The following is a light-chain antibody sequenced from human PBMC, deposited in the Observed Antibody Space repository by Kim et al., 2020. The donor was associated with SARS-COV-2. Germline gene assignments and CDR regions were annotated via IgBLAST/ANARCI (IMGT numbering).Light chain of an antibody. CDR2: KAS. J-gene: IGKJ4*01. CDR1: QSISIY. Sequence: DIQMTQSPSTLSASVGDRVTITCRASQSISIYLAWYQQKPGTAPKLLIYKASSLESGVPSRFSGSGSGTEFTLTISSLQPDDFATYYCQQYDTYLTFGGGTNVEIK. V-gene: IGKV1-5*03. CDR3: QQYDTYLT.